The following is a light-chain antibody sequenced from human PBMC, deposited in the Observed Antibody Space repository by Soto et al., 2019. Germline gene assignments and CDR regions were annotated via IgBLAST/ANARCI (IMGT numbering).Light chain of an antibody. V-gene: IGLV2-14*01. CDR3: GSYTRSXTLV. CDR2: EVS. CDR1: SSDVGGYNY. J-gene: IGLJ1*01. Sequence: QSVLTQPASVSGSPVQSITISCTGTSSDVGGYNYLSWYQQHPGKAPKLMIYEVSNRPSGVSNHFSGSKSANTASLTMSGLQAEDEADYYCGSYTRSXTLVFGTGTKVXV.